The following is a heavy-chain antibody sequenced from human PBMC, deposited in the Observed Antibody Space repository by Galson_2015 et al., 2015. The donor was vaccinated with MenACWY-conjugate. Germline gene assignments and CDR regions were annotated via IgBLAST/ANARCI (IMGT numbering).Heavy chain of an antibody. Sequence: ETLSLTCAVSGDSISSSNWWGWVRQPPGKGLEYIGDIYPSGTTNYNPSLESRVTISLDKSKNQFYLYLSSVTAADTAVYYCARTYCINNICHRFFDYWGQGTLVTVSS. J-gene: IGHJ4*02. D-gene: IGHD2-15*01. CDR1: GDSISSSNW. CDR3: ARTYCINNICHRFFDY. CDR2: IYPSGTT. V-gene: IGHV4-4*02.